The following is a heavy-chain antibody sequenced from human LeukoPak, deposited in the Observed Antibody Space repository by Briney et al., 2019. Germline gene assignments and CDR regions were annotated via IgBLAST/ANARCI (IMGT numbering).Heavy chain of an antibody. CDR3: ARDHQRITMVRGAFIYFDY. J-gene: IGHJ4*02. CDR1: GYTLTELS. V-gene: IGHV1-24*01. CDR2: FDPEDGET. Sequence: GASVKVSCKVSGYTLTELSMHWVRQAPGKGLEWMGGFDPEDGETIYAQKFQGRVTMTVDTSTDTAYMELSSLRSEDTAVYYCARDHQRITMVRGAFIYFDYWGQGTLVTVSS. D-gene: IGHD3-10*01.